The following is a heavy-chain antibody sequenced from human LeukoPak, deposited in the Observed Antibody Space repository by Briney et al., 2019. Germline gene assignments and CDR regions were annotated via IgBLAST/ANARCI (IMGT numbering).Heavy chain of an antibody. J-gene: IGHJ5*02. CDR2: INPNSSGT. CDR3: ATHNITATHVGGFDP. Sequence: ASVKVSCKASVSTVTGYYMHWLRQSPGQGPEWMGWINPNSSGTNYAQKFQGRVTMTRDTSISTAYMELSRLRSDDTAVYYCATHNITATHVGGFDPWGQGALVTVSS. CDR1: VSTVTGYY. D-gene: IGHD1-20*01. V-gene: IGHV1-2*02.